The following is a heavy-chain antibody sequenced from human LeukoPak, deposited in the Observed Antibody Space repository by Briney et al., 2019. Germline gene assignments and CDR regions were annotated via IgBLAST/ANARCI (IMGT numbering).Heavy chain of an antibody. CDR1: GFTFSSYA. CDR2: ISGSGGST. D-gene: IGHD5-18*01. V-gene: IGHV3-23*01. J-gene: IGHJ4*02. CDR3: AKRGGDVDAAMADGYY. Sequence: GGSLRLSCAASGFTFSSYAMSWVRQAPGKGLEWVSAISGSGGSTYYADSVKGRFTISRDNSKNTLYLQMNSLRAEDTAVYYCAKRGGDVDAAMADGYYWGQGTLVTVSS.